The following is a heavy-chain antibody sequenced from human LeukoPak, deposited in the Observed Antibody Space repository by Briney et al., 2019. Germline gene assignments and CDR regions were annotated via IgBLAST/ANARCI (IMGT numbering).Heavy chain of an antibody. CDR2: VTGSGDST. V-gene: IGHV3-23*01. CDR3: AKARGNYFTHLDY. CDR1: GFTFTNYA. J-gene: IGHJ4*02. D-gene: IGHD2/OR15-2a*01. Sequence: GGSLRLSCAASGFTFTNYAMSWVRQAPGKGREWVATVTGSGDSTFYAVSVKGRFTISRDNSKNTLFLQMNSLRAEDTAVYYCAKARGNYFTHLDYWGQGTLVTVSS.